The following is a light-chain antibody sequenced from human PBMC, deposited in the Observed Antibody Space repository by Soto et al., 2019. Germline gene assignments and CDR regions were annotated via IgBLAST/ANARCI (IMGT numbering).Light chain of an antibody. CDR3: QQYDHYSA. Sequence: IQMTQSPSTLSASVGARVTITCRASQSINTWLDWYQQRPGKAPQLLIYAASTLECGVPSRFSGSGSGTEFALTINSLQPDDSATDYCQQYDHYSAFGQGTKVEI. CDR1: QSINTW. CDR2: AAS. J-gene: IGKJ1*01. V-gene: IGKV1-5*01.